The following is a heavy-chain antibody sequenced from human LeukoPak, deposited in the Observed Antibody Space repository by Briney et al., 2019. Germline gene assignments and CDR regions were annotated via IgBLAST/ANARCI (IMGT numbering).Heavy chain of an antibody. D-gene: IGHD6-19*01. CDR1: GLTFIDSA. J-gene: IGHJ4*02. CDR3: ARAHRYGSGWFDY. Sequence: GGSLRLSCAASGLTFIDSAIHWVRQAPGKGLEWVAFISHDGSNKYYTDSVKGRFTISRDNSKNTVSLQMNSLRADDTAIYYCARAHRYGSGWFDYWGQGTLVTVSS. CDR2: ISHDGSNK. V-gene: IGHV3-30-3*01.